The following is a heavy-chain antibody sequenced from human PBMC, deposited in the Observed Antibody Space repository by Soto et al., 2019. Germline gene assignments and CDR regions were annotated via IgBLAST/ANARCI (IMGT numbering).Heavy chain of an antibody. J-gene: IGHJ4*02. CDR3: AKNLPRTGRFDY. V-gene: IGHV4-39*01. CDR2: IYYSGKT. Sequence: SETLSLTCTLSGASITSTTYFWAWIRQPPGRGLEWFGSIYYSGKTHYNPSLKNRVTISVDRSKNQFSLQMTSVTAAGTAVYYCAKNLPRTGRFDYWGQGTLVTVSS. CDR1: GASITSTTYF.